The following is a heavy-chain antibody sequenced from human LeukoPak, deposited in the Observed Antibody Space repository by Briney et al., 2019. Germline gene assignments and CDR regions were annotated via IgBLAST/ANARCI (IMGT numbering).Heavy chain of an antibody. D-gene: IGHD5-18*01. Sequence: PGGSLRLSCAASGFTFNNYAMSWVRQAPGKGLEWVSGISDSGRATYYTDSVRGRCTISRDNSKNTVYLQMSNLRAEDTAVYFYARHDSFIPYWGQGSLVTVSS. CDR3: ARHDSFIPY. CDR2: ISDSGRAT. V-gene: IGHV3-23*01. CDR1: GFTFNNYA. J-gene: IGHJ4*02.